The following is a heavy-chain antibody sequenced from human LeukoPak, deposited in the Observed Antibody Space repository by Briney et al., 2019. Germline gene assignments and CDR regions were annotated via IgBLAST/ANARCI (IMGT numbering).Heavy chain of an antibody. D-gene: IGHD2-15*01. CDR2: IRTETNGATA. V-gene: IGHV3-49*03. CDR3: ARLIAVVVAASSYFDF. J-gene: IGHJ4*02. CDR1: GFTFGEDA. Sequence: PGGSLRLSCTASGFTFGEDAMSWFRQAPGKGLEWVGFIRTETNGATAEYAASAKGRFSISRDDSKSIAYLQMNSLKTEDTAVYYCARLIAVVVAASSYFDFWGQGTRVTVSS.